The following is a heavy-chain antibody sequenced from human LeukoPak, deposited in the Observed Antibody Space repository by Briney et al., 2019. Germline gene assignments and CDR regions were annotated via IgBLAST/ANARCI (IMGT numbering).Heavy chain of an antibody. CDR2: ISSSSSYI. CDR1: GFTFSSYS. D-gene: IGHD3-22*01. Sequence: PGGSLRLSCAASGFTFSSYSMNWVRQAPGKGLEWVSSISSSSSYIYYAGSVKGRFTISRDNAKNSLYLQMNSLRAEDTAVYYCARDAEDYYDSSGYQYYFDYWGQGTLVTVSS. V-gene: IGHV3-21*01. CDR3: ARDAEDYYDSSGYQYYFDY. J-gene: IGHJ4*02.